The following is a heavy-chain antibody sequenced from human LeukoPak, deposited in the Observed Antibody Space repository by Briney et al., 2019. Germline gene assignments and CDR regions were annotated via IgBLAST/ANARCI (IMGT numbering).Heavy chain of an antibody. CDR1: GFTFINAW. CDR2: IREDGTEK. V-gene: IGHV3-7*01. J-gene: IGHJ4*02. CDR3: AKDDYYHTSGYRD. D-gene: IGHD3-22*01. Sequence: GGSLRLSCAASGFTFINAWMSWVRQAPGKGLEWVANIREDGTEKNYVDSVKGRFTISRDNAKNSLFLQMSNLRDDDTAIYYCAKDDYYHTSGYRDWGQGTLVTVSS.